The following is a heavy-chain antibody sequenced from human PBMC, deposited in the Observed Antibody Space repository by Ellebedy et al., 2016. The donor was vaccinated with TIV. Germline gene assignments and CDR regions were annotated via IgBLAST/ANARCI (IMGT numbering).Heavy chain of an antibody. D-gene: IGHD6-13*01. CDR2: INPSGGST. CDR1: GYTFTSYY. Sequence: ASVKVSXXASGYTFTSYYMHWVRQAPGQGLEWMGIINPSGGSTSYAQKFQGRVTMTRNTSISTAYMELSSLRSEDTAVYYCARGFASSSWYIVTAMVFDYWGQGTLVTVSS. V-gene: IGHV1-46*01. CDR3: ARGFASSSWYIVTAMVFDY. J-gene: IGHJ4*02.